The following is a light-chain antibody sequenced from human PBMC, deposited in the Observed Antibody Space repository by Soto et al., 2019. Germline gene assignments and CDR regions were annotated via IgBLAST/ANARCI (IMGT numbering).Light chain of an antibody. Sequence: DIQLTQSPSFLSAAVGDRVTITCRASQGISNYLAWYQQKPGKAPKLLIYAASTLHGGVPSRFSGSGSGTEFTLTISSLQPADFATYYCQQFNSYPITFGQGTRLEIK. V-gene: IGKV1-9*01. CDR1: QGISNY. CDR2: AAS. CDR3: QQFNSYPIT. J-gene: IGKJ5*01.